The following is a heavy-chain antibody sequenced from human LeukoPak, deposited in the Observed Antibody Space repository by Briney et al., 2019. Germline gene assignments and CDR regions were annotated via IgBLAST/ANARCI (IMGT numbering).Heavy chain of an antibody. J-gene: IGHJ5*02. CDR2: IIPIFGTA. CDR1: GYTFTSYD. Sequence: ASVKVSCKASGYTFTSYDINWVRQATGQGLEWMGRIIPIFGTANYAQKFQGRVTITTDESTSTAYMELSSLRSEDTAVYYCARGRLVPAAIFDPWGQGTLVTVSS. V-gene: IGHV1-69*05. CDR3: ARGRLVPAAIFDP. D-gene: IGHD2-2*01.